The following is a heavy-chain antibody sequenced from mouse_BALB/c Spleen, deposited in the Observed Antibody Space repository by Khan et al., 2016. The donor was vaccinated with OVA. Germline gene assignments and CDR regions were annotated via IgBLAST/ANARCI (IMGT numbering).Heavy chain of an antibody. J-gene: IGHJ4*01. V-gene: IGHV1-63*02. CDR1: GYTFTNYW. D-gene: IGHD1-1*01. CDR2: IYPGNGNT. Sequence: QVQLKQSGAELVRPGTSVQMSCKAAGYTFTNYWIGWIKQRPGHGLEWIGDIYPGNGNTNYNEKFKGKATLTADTSSSTPYMQLSSLTSEDSAIYYWARPDYYGVSNATKEDWGQGTSVTVSS. CDR3: ARPDYYGVSNATKED.